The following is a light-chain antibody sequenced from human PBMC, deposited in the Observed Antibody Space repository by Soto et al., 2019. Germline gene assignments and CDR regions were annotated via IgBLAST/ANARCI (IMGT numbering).Light chain of an antibody. CDR3: SSYTTSSTLDV. CDR2: QVS. CDR1: SSDVGNYNY. V-gene: IGLV2-14*01. Sequence: QSALTQPASVSGSHGQSITISCTGTSSDVGNYNYVSWYQQHPGKAPQLMIFQVSNRASGVSNRFSGSKSGDTASLTISGLQAEDEADYYCSSYTTSSTLDVFGTGTKLTVL. J-gene: IGLJ1*01.